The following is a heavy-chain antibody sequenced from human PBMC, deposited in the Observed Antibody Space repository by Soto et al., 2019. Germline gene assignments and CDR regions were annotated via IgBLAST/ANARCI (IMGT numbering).Heavy chain of an antibody. CDR2: INPSSGDT. V-gene: IGHV1-46*01. CDR1: GYSFTNYY. CDR3: ARVALSGGGWLDP. J-gene: IGHJ5*02. Sequence: ASVKVSCKASGYSFTNYYLHWVRQAPGQRLEWMAIINPSSGDTTYAQKFQGRVTVTSYTSTSTVYMELRSLTSEDTAIYYCARVALSGGGWLDPWGQGTLVTVSS. D-gene: IGHD1-26*01.